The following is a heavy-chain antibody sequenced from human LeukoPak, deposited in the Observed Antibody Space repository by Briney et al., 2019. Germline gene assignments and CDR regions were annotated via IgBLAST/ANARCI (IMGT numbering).Heavy chain of an antibody. D-gene: IGHD3-10*01. V-gene: IGHV1-2*02. CDR2: INPNSGGT. Sequence: ASVKVSCKASGYTFTGYYMHWVRQAPGQGLEWMGWINPNSGGTNYAQKFQGRVTMTRDTSIGTAYMELSRLRSDDTAVYYCASWLRGVIGAFDIWGQGTMVTVSS. CDR1: GYTFTGYY. CDR3: ASWLRGVIGAFDI. J-gene: IGHJ3*02.